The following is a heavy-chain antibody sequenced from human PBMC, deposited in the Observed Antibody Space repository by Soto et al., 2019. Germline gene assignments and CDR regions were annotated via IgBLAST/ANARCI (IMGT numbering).Heavy chain of an antibody. CDR1: GYTFTGYY. J-gene: IGHJ4*02. CDR2: INPNSGDT. Sequence: ASVKVSCKASGYTFTGYYMHWVRQAPGQGLEWMGWINPNSGDTKYAQKFQGRVTMTRDTSTRTAYMEVSRLTSDDTAVYYCARSLSTIGGRPDSWGQGTLVTVSS. V-gene: IGHV1-2*02. D-gene: IGHD6-6*01. CDR3: ARSLSTIGGRPDS.